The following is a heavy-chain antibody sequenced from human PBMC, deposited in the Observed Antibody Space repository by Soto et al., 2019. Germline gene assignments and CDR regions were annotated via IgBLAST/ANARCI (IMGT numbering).Heavy chain of an antibody. J-gene: IGHJ4*02. D-gene: IGHD6-13*01. CDR2: IYYSGST. Sequence: QVQLQESGPGLVKPSQTLSLTCTVSGGSISSGDYYWSWIRQPPGKGLEWIGSIYYSGSTYYNPPLNGXXTXSXXTSKNQFPLKLNSVTAADTAVYYCASRHSSPSFDYWGQGTLVTVSS. CDR3: ASRHSSPSFDY. CDR1: GGSISSGDYY. V-gene: IGHV4-30-4*01.